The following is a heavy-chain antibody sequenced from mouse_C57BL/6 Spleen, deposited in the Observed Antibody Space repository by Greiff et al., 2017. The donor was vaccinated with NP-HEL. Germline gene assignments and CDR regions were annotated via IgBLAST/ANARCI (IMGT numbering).Heavy chain of an antibody. Sequence: QVQLKESGAELVKPGASVKISCKASGYAFSSYWMNWVKQRPGKGLEWIGQIYPGDGDTNYNGKFKGKATLTADKSSSTAYMQLSSLTSEDSAVYFCARYIYYYGSSYGENAMDYWGKGTSVTVSS. V-gene: IGHV1-80*01. D-gene: IGHD1-1*01. CDR3: ARYIYYYGSSYGENAMDY. CDR1: GYAFSSYW. CDR2: IYPGDGDT. J-gene: IGHJ4*01.